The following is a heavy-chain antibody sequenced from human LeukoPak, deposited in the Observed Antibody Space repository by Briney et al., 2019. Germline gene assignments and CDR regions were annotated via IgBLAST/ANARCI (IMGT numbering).Heavy chain of an antibody. CDR1: GFTFSNSA. J-gene: IGHJ4*02. CDR2: ITAGGDTT. CDR3: AKGPSTWDF. V-gene: IGHV3-23*01. Sequence: GGSLRLSCAASGFTFSNSAMSWVRQAPGKGLEWVSAITAGGDTTYYADSVRGRFTISRDNSKNTLYLQMSSLRAEDTAVYYCAKGPSTWDFWGQGTLVTVSS.